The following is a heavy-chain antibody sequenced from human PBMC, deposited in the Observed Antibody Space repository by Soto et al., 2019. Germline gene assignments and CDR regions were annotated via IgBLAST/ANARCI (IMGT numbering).Heavy chain of an antibody. V-gene: IGHV3-66*01. J-gene: IGHJ6*02. D-gene: IGHD3-10*01. CDR3: ARDMVRGMDF. CDR2: IYSGGST. CDR1: GFTVSSNY. Sequence: EVQLVESGGGLVQPGGSLRLSCAASGFTVSSNYMSWVRQAPGKGLEWVSVIYSGGSTYYADFVKGRFTISTDTSKNRLYLQMNSLRDEDTAVYYCARDMVRGMDFWGQGTTVTVSS.